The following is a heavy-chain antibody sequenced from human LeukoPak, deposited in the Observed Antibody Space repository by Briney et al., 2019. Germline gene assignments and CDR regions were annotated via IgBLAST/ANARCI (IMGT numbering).Heavy chain of an antibody. V-gene: IGHV3-23*01. CDR1: GFTFTTYA. CDR2: ISGRGSNT. J-gene: IGHJ4*02. D-gene: IGHD6-6*01. CDR3: AKGVSSSSPFDY. Sequence: PGGSLILSCAASGFTFTTYAMSWVRQAPGKELEWVSSISGRGSNTYYGNSVKGRFTISRDNSKNTLYLQLNSLRAEDTAVYYCAKGVSSSSPFDYWGQGTLVTVSS.